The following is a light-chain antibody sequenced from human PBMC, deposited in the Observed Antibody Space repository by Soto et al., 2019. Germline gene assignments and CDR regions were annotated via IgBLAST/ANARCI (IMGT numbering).Light chain of an antibody. CDR1: WNINNL. V-gene: IGKV1-5*03. CDR3: QRYYSFPLT. Sequence: DIQMTQSPSTLSASVGDRVAITCRASWNINNLLAWYQQKPGKAPKLLIYKASSLESGVPSRFSGSGSGTEFTLTISSLQPDDFATYYCQRYYSFPLTFGGGTKVEIK. CDR2: KAS. J-gene: IGKJ4*01.